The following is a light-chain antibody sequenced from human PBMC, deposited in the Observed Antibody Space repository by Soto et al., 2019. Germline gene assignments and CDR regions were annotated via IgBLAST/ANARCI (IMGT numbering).Light chain of an antibody. V-gene: IGLV2-14*01. CDR1: SSDVGGHHY. J-gene: IGLJ2*01. CDR3: SSFTNSGTVV. CDR2: EVN. Sequence: QSVLTQPASVSGSPGQSITISCTGTSSDVGGHHYVSWYQQHPGKAPKNMIYEVNNGPSGVSDRFSGSKSGNTASLTISGLQAEDEAYYYCSSFTNSGTVVFGGGTKLTVL.